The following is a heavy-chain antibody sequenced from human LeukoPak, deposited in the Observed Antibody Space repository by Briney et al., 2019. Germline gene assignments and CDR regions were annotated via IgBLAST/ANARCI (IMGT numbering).Heavy chain of an antibody. CDR2: INPNSGGT. V-gene: IGHV1-2*02. CDR1: GYTFTGYY. CDR3: ARDRAGIQLWPKRGWFDP. Sequence: APVKVSCKASGYTFTGYYMHWVRQAPGQGLEWMGWINPNSGGTNYAQKFQGRVTMTRDTSISTAYMDLSRLRSDDTAVYYCARDRAGIQLWPKRGWFDPWGQGTLVTVSS. J-gene: IGHJ5*02. D-gene: IGHD5-18*01.